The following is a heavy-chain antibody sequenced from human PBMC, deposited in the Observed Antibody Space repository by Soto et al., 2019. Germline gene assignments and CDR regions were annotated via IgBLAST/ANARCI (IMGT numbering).Heavy chain of an antibody. D-gene: IGHD4-4*01. Sequence: SETLSLTCTVSGGSFSSSSYYWGWIRQPPGKGLEWIGSIYYSGSTYYNPSLKSRVTISVDTSKNQFSLKLSSVTAADTAVYYCASTVTTRPLDYWGQGTLVTVSS. CDR3: ASTVTTRPLDY. CDR1: GGSFSSSSYY. CDR2: IYYSGST. V-gene: IGHV4-39*01. J-gene: IGHJ4*02.